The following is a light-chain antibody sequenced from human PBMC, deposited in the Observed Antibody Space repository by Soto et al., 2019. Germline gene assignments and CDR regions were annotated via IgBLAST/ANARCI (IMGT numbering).Light chain of an antibody. Sequence: EIVLTQSPGTLSLSPGERATLSCRASQSISSTYLAWYQQKPGQAPRLLIYGASSRATGIPDRFSGSGSGKDFTLTISRLETEDFAVYYCQQYGSSPRTFGQGTKVEI. V-gene: IGKV3-20*01. CDR2: GAS. CDR3: QQYGSSPRT. CDR1: QSISSTY. J-gene: IGKJ1*01.